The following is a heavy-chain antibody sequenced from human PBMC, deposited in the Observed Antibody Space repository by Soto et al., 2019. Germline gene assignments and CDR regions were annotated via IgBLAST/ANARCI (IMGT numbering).Heavy chain of an antibody. J-gene: IGHJ4*02. Sequence: GGSLRLSCAASGFTFSSYGMHWVRQAPGKGLEWVAVISYDGSNKYYADSVKGRFTISRDNSKNTLYLQMNSLRAEDTAVYYCAKSRRYFDWLCLNDYWGQGTLVTVSS. D-gene: IGHD3-9*01. V-gene: IGHV3-30*18. CDR2: ISYDGSNK. CDR1: GFTFSSYG. CDR3: AKSRRYFDWLCLNDY.